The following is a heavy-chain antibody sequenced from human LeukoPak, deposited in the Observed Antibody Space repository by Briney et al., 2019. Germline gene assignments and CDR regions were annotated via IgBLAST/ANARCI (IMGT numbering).Heavy chain of an antibody. Sequence: GGSLKLSCAASGFTFSSYSMNWVRQAPGKGLEWISYIISTGSTTYYADSVKGRFTISRDNANNSLSLQMSSLRAEDTAVYYCATGFWGYCSRNSCPLDNWGQGTLVTVAS. V-gene: IGHV3-48*01. CDR1: GFTFSSYS. CDR2: IISTGSTT. D-gene: IGHD2-2*01. J-gene: IGHJ4*02. CDR3: ATGFWGYCSRNSCPLDN.